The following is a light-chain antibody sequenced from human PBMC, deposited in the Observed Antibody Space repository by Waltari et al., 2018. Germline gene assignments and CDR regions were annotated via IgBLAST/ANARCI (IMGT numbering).Light chain of an antibody. CDR2: KEK. Sequence: SSDLTPPPSVSVSPGQTARITCSGETLANRYTYWYQRKPGQAPTLIIYKEKERPPGTPERFSGSRSGTTVTLTITGVQAEDEAEFFCQSVDSGRPWHVLFGGGTKLTVL. CDR3: QSVDSGRPWHVL. V-gene: IGLV3-25*03. CDR1: TLANRY. J-gene: IGLJ2*01.